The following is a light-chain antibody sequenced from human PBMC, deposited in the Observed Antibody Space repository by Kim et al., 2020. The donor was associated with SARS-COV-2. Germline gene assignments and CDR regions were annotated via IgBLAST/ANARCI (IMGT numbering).Light chain of an antibody. CDR1: QSVSRY. Sequence: EIVLTQSPATPSLSPGERATLSCRASQSVSRYLAWYQQKPGQAPRLLIYDASNRATGIPARFSGSGSGTDFTLTISSLEPEDFAVYYCQQRSKWPITFGQGTRLEIK. CDR2: DAS. V-gene: IGKV3-11*01. J-gene: IGKJ5*01. CDR3: QQRSKWPIT.